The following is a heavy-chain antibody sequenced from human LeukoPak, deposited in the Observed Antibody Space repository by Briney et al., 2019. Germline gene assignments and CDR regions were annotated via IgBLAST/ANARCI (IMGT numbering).Heavy chain of an antibody. J-gene: IGHJ4*02. CDR2: INHSGST. CDR3: ARVGIAAAVEDY. CDR1: GGSFSGYY. D-gene: IGHD6-13*01. V-gene: IGHV4-34*01. Sequence: PSETLSLTCAVYGGSFSGYYWSWIRQPPGKGLEWIGEINHSGSTNYNPSLKSRVTISVDTSKNQFSLKLSSVTAADTVVYYCARVGIAAAVEDYWGQGTLVTVSS.